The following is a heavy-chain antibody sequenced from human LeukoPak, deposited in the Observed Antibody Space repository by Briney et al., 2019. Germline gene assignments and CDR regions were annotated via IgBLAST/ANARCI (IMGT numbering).Heavy chain of an antibody. J-gene: IGHJ4*01. V-gene: IGHV3-74*01. CDR3: ARDFPSGY. CDR2: INSDGTRS. Sequence: PGGSLRLSCAASGFNFSAYWMHWVRQSPGKGLVWVSGINSDGTRSNYADSVRGRFTISRDNAKNTSFLEMISLRDEDTAVYYCARDFPSGYWGQGILVTVSS. D-gene: IGHD6-25*01. CDR1: GFNFSAYW.